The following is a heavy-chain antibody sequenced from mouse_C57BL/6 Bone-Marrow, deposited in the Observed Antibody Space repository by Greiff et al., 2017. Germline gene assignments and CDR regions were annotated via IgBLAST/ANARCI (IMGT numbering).Heavy chain of an antibody. J-gene: IGHJ3*01. CDR2: ISSGGSYT. CDR3: ARQRWLLTWVAY. CDR1: GFTFSSYG. D-gene: IGHD2-3*01. V-gene: IGHV5-6*02. Sequence: EVMLVESGGDLVKPGGSLKLSCAASGFTFSSYGMSWVRPTPDKRLEWVATISSGGSYTYYPDSVQGRFTISRDNAKNTLYLHMSILKSEDTSMYYCARQRWLLTWVAYWGHGTLVTVS.